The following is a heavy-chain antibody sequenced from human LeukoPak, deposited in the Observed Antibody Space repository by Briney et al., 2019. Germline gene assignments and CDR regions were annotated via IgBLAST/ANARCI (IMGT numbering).Heavy chain of an antibody. V-gene: IGHV3-23*01. D-gene: IGHD5-12*01. CDR3: AKAKVGATWIYEY. Sequence: GGSLRLSCAASGFTFSSYAMSWVRQAPGRRLEWVSTISGSSTYTYYADSVKGRFTISRDNSKNTLFVDMNNLRAEDTAVYFCAKAKVGATWIYEYWGQGTLVTVSS. J-gene: IGHJ4*02. CDR2: ISGSSTYT. CDR1: GFTFSSYA.